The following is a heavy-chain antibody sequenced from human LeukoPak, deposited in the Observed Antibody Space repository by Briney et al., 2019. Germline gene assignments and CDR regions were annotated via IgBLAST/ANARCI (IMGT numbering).Heavy chain of an antibody. J-gene: IGHJ6*02. Sequence: GGSLRLSCAASGFTFSSYAMSWVRQAPGKGLEWVSAISGSGGSTYYADSVKGRFTISRDNSKSTLYLQMNSLRAEDTAVYYCAAERGYSYGYLVDYYYGMDVWGQGTTVTVSS. CDR3: AAERGYSYGYLVDYYYGMDV. CDR2: ISGSGGST. D-gene: IGHD5-18*01. V-gene: IGHV3-23*01. CDR1: GFTFSSYA.